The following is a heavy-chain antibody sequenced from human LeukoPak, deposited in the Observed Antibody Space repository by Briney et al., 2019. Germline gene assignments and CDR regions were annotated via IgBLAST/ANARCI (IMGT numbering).Heavy chain of an antibody. V-gene: IGHV3-23*01. J-gene: IGHJ5*02. CDR2: ISGSGGST. CDR1: GFTFSSYA. D-gene: IGHD3-10*01. CDR3: AKAIRRYYYGSGSWFDP. Sequence: GGSLRLSCAASGFTFSSYAMSWVRQAPGKGLEWVSAISGSGGSTYYADSVKGRFTISRDNSENTLYLQMNSLRAEDTAVYYCAKAIRRYYYGSGSWFDPWGQGTLVTVSS.